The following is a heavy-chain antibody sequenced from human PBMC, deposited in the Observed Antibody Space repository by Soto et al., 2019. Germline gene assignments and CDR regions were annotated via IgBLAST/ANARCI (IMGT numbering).Heavy chain of an antibody. D-gene: IGHD3-22*01. CDR1: GFTFSSYS. CDR2: ISSSSSTI. CDR3: AWGEYYDSSGNKSSQH. Sequence: EVQLVESGGGLVQPGGSLRLSCAASGFTFSSYSMNWVRQAPGKGLEWVSYISSSSSTIYYADSVKGRFTISRDNAKNSLYLKMNSRKEEDTVVYYWAWGEYYDSSGNKSSQHGGQGPLVTVSS. V-gene: IGHV3-48*02. J-gene: IGHJ1*01.